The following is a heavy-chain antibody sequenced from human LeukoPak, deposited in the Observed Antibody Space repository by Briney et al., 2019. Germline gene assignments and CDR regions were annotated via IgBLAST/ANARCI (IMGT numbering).Heavy chain of an antibody. CDR3: AKDLITVSVVPAAAWGYYFDY. Sequence: PGGSLRLSCAASGFTFSSYAMSWVRQAPGKGLEWVSAISGSGGSTYYADSVKGQFTISRDNSKNTLYLQMNSLRAEDTAVYYCAKDLITVSVVPAAAWGYYFDYWGQGTLVTVSS. V-gene: IGHV3-23*01. CDR2: ISGSGGST. CDR1: GFTFSSYA. J-gene: IGHJ4*02. D-gene: IGHD2-2*01.